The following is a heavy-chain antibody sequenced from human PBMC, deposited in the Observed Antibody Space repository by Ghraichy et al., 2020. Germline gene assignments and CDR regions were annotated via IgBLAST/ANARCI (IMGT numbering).Heavy chain of an antibody. J-gene: IGHJ4*02. Sequence: LSLTCAASGVTFSSNWMHWVRQVPGEGLVWVSRINTDGSTTNYADSVKGRFTISRDNAKNTLSLQMNSLRAEDTAVYYCARDLSGANDYWGQGTLVTVSS. CDR1: GVTFSSNW. CDR2: INTDGSTT. CDR3: ARDLSGANDY. V-gene: IGHV3-74*01. D-gene: IGHD7-27*01.